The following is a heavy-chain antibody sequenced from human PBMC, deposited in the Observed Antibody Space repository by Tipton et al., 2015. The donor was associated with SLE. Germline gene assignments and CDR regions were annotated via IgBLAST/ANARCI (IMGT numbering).Heavy chain of an antibody. D-gene: IGHD3-10*01. Sequence: LRLSCTVSGGSISSGSYYWSWIRQPAGKGLEWIGYIYYSGSTYYNPSLKSRVTISVDTSKNQFSLKLSSVTAADTAVYYCARGRDYYGSGSYSYYFDYWGQGTLVTVSS. J-gene: IGHJ4*02. CDR1: GGSISSGSYY. CDR2: IYYSGST. V-gene: IGHV4-31*02. CDR3: ARGRDYYGSGSYSYYFDY.